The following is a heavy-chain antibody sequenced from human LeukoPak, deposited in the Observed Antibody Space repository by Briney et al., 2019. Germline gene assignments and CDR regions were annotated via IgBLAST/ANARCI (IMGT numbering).Heavy chain of an antibody. CDR1: GGSIGSYY. CDR3: ARVRSGGYYFDY. V-gene: IGHV4-4*07. Sequence: SETLSLTCSVSGGSIGSYYWSWIRQPAGKGLEWIGRIYSSGITNYNPSLKSRVTMSVDTSKNQFSLKLNPVTAADTAFYYCARVRSGGYYFDYWGQGTLVTVSS. D-gene: IGHD1-26*01. J-gene: IGHJ4*02. CDR2: IYSSGIT.